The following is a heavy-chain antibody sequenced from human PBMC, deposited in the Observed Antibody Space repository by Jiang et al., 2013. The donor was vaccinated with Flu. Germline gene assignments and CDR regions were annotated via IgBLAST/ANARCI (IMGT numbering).Heavy chain of an antibody. Sequence: RLSCAASGLSVSQNYMTWVRQAPGKGLEWVSILYSAGSTHYADSVKGRFTISRDNSKNSLYLHMNRLRVEDTAVYYCATGGPTVTAFDAFDLWGQGTMVTVSS. V-gene: IGHV3-66*01. J-gene: IGHJ3*01. CDR1: GLSVSQNY. CDR3: ATGGPTVTAFDAFDL. D-gene: IGHD4-17*01. CDR2: LYSAGST.